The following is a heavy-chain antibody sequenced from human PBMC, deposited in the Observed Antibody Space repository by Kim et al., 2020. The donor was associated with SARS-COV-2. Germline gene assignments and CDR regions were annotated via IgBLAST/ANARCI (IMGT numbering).Heavy chain of an antibody. D-gene: IGHD2-15*01. CDR3: ARDRFVCSGGSCYSTIDY. CDR2: ISSSGSTI. Sequence: GGSLRLSCAASGFTFSSYEMNWVRQAPGKGLEWVSYISSSGSTIYYADSVKGRFTISRDNAKNSLYLQMNSLRAEDTAVYYCARDRFVCSGGSCYSTIDYWGQGTLVTVSS. J-gene: IGHJ4*02. V-gene: IGHV3-48*03. CDR1: GFTFSSYE.